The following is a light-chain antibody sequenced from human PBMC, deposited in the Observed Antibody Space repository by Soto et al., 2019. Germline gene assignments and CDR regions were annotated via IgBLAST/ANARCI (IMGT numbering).Light chain of an antibody. Sequence: HSVLTQPPSVSEAPRQRVTISCSGSSSNIGNNAVNWYQQLPGKAPKLLIYYDDLLPSGVSDRLSGSKSGTSASLAISGLQSEDEADYYCAAWDDSLNGPVFGGGTMLTVL. CDR3: AAWDDSLNGPV. V-gene: IGLV1-36*01. CDR1: SSNIGNNA. J-gene: IGLJ2*01. CDR2: YDD.